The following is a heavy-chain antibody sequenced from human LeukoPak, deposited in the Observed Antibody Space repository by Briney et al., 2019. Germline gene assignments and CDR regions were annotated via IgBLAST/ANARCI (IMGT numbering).Heavy chain of an antibody. CDR2: FYSGGGV. CDR3: VRDLAGAFDF. Sequence: GGSLRLSCAASGFKVNNIHMSWVRQAPGRGLEWVSVFYSGGGVYYADSVQGRFTISRDNSKNTVYLQMNNLRGDDSASYYCVRDLAGAFDFWGQGTPVKVSS. CDR1: GFKVNNIH. V-gene: IGHV3-66*01. J-gene: IGHJ4*02. D-gene: IGHD6-19*01.